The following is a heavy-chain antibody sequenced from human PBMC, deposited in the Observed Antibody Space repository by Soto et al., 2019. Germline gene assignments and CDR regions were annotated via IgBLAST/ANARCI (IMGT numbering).Heavy chain of an antibody. CDR2: ISYDGSNK. CDR1: GFTFSSYA. Sequence: QVQLVESGGGVVQPGRSLRLSCAASGFTFSSYAMHWVRQAPGKGLEWVAVISYDGSNKYYADSVKGRFTISRDNSKNTLDLQMNSLRAEDTAVYYCARDKYCSGGSCYYYYYYGMDVWGQGTTVTVSS. J-gene: IGHJ6*02. V-gene: IGHV3-30-3*01. D-gene: IGHD2-15*01. CDR3: ARDKYCSGGSCYYYYYYGMDV.